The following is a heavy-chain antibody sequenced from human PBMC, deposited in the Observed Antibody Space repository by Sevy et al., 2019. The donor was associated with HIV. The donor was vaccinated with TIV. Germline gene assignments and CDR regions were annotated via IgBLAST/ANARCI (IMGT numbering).Heavy chain of an antibody. D-gene: IGHD2-8*01. CDR2: IYTSGST. CDR3: ARDRGYCTNGVCYLPYFDY. V-gene: IGHV4-4*07. CDR1: GGSISSYY. J-gene: IGHJ4*02. Sequence: ETLSLTCTVSGGSISSYYWSWIRQPAGKGLEWIGRIYTSGSTNYNPSLKSRVTMSVDTSKNQFALKLSSVTAADTAGYYCARDRGYCTNGVCYLPYFDYWGQGTLVTVSS.